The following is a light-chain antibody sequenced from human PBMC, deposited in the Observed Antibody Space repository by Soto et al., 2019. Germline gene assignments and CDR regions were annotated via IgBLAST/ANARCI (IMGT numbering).Light chain of an antibody. CDR1: RSLLHSSGYHY. V-gene: IGKV2-28*01. J-gene: IGKJ2*01. Sequence: DIVMTQSPLSLPVTPGEPASISCRSSRSLLHSSGYHYLDWYLQKPEQSPHLLIYWGSNRASGVPDRVSGSGSGTDLTLKITRVEAEDVGIYSCMQAAQIPPTFGQGTRLEIK. CDR3: MQAAQIPPT. CDR2: WGS.